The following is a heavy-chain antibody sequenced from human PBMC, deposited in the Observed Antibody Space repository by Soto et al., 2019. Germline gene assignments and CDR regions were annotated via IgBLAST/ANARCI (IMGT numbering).Heavy chain of an antibody. V-gene: IGHV4-31*03. D-gene: IGHD3-9*01. J-gene: IGHJ4*02. CDR3: ARDLGGLRYYFDY. CDR2: IYYSGST. CDR1: CGSIISGGYY. Sequence: SDTLSLTCTVSCGSIISGGYYWSWIRQHPGKGLEWIGYIYYSGSTYYNPSLKSRVTISVDTSKNQFSLKLSSVTAADTAVYYCARDLGGLRYYFDYWGQGTLVTVS.